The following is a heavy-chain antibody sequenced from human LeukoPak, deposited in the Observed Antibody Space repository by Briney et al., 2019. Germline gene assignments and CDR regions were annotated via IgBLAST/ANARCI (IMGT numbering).Heavy chain of an antibody. Sequence: SETLSLTCAVYGGSFSGYCWSWIRQPPGKGLEWIGEINHSGSTNYNPTLKSRVTISVDTSKNQFSLKLSSVTAADTAVYYCARVMVSRPWYFDLWGRGTLVTVSS. CDR1: GGSFSGYC. D-gene: IGHD2-8*01. V-gene: IGHV4-34*01. CDR3: ARVMVSRPWYFDL. CDR2: INHSGST. J-gene: IGHJ2*01.